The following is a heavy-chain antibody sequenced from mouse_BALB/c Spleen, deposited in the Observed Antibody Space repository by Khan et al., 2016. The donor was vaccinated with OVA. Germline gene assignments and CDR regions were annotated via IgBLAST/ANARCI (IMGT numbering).Heavy chain of an antibody. J-gene: IGHJ4*01. CDR2: IWGDGST. V-gene: IGHV2-6-7*01. CDR3: ARAYDGNYREAMDY. Sequence: QVQLKQSGPGLVAPSQSLSITCTVSGFSLNGYGVNWVRQPPGKGLEWLGMIWGDGSTTYNSALKSRLSISKDKSKSQVFLKMNSLQPNATAMYSCARAYDGNYREAMDYWGQGTSVTVSS. D-gene: IGHD2-10*01. CDR1: GFSLNGYG.